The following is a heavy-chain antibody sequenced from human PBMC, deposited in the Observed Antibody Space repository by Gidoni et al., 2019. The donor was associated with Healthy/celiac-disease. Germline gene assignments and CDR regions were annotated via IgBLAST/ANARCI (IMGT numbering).Heavy chain of an antibody. CDR1: GFTFSSYA. CDR2: ISYDGSNK. V-gene: IGHV3-30-3*01. CDR3: ARDRKHYDFWSGYYPDY. Sequence: QVQLVESGGGVVQPGRSLRLSCAASGFTFSSYAMHWVRQAPGKGLEWVAVISYDGSNKYYADSVKGRFTISRDNSKNTLYLQMNSLRAEDTAVYYCARDRKHYDFWSGYYPDYWGQGTLVTVSS. D-gene: IGHD3-3*01. J-gene: IGHJ4*02.